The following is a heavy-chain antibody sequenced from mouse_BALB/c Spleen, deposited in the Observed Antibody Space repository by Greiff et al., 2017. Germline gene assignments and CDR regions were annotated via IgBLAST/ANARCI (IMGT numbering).Heavy chain of an antibody. CDR1: GFSLTGYG. V-gene: IGHV2-6-7*01. Sequence: QVQLKESGPGLVAPSQSLSITCTVSGFSLTGYGVNWVRQPPGKGLEWLGMIWGDGSTDYNSALKSRLSISKDNSKSQVFLKMNSLQTDDTARYYCARAQTARASSFAYWGQGTLVTVSA. D-gene: IGHD3-2*01. CDR3: ARAQTARASSFAY. J-gene: IGHJ3*01. CDR2: IWGDGST.